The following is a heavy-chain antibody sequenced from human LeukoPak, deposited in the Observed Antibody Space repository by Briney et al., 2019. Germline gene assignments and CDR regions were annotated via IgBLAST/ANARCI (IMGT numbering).Heavy chain of an antibody. J-gene: IGHJ4*02. CDR2: IRNKAKSYTT. CDR1: GLTFSNHY. CDR3: GDYGSADYPAAD. Sequence: GGSLRLSYTASGLTFSNHYMDWVRQAPGKGLEWVARIRNKAKSYTTEYAASEKGRFTISRDDSKNSVYLQMNSLKTEDTAVYYCGDYGSADYPAADWGQGTLVTVSS. D-gene: IGHD3-10*01. V-gene: IGHV3-72*01.